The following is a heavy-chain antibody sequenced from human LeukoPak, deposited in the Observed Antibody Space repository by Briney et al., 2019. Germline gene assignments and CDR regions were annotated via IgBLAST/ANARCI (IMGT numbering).Heavy chain of an antibody. Sequence: AESLSLTCAVSGGSISRGGYSWSWIRHPPGKGLEWIGYIYYSGSTNYNPSLKSRVTISVDPSKNQFSLKLSSVTAADTAVYYCAGGGVGYERWFDPWGQGTLVTVSS. CDR3: AGGGVGYERWFDP. CDR2: IYYSGST. CDR1: GGSISRGGYS. J-gene: IGHJ5*02. V-gene: IGHV4-61*08. D-gene: IGHD5-24*01.